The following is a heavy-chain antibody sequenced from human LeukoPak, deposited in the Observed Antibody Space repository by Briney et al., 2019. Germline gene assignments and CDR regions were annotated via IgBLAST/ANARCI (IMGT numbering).Heavy chain of an antibody. CDR1: GFTFSSYA. V-gene: IGHV3-23*01. CDR2: ISGSGGST. CDR3: ARPETGYSSSWYFNY. D-gene: IGHD6-13*01. Sequence: GGSLRLSCAASGFTFSSYAMSWVRQAPGKGLEWVSAISGSGGSTYYADSVKGRFTISRDNSKNTLYLQMNSLRAEDTAVYYCARPETGYSSSWYFNYWGQGTLVTVSS. J-gene: IGHJ4*02.